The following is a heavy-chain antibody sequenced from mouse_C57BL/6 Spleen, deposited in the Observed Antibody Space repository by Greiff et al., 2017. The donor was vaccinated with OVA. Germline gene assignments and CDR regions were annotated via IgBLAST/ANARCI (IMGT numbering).Heavy chain of an antibody. CDR2: IYPGDGDT. CDR1: GYAFSSSW. J-gene: IGHJ2*01. V-gene: IGHV1-82*01. Sequence: QVQLQQSGPELVKPGASVKISCKASGYAFSSSWMNWVKQRPGKGLEWIGRIYPGDGDTNYNGKFKGKATLTADKSSSTAYMQLSSLTSEDSAVYCCARITTVVESFDYWGQGTTLTVSS. CDR3: ARITTVVESFDY. D-gene: IGHD1-1*01.